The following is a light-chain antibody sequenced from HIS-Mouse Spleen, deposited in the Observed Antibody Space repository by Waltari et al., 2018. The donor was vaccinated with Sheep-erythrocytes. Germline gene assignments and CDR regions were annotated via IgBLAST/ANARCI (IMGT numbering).Light chain of an antibody. CDR2: GAS. CDR3: QQYDNLLT. Sequence: EIVMTQSPATLSLSPGERATLSCRASQSVSSSYLPWYQQKPGQAPRLLIYGASTRATGIPARFSGSGSGTDFTLTISSLQPEDFAVYYCQQYDNLLTFGGGTKVEIK. CDR1: QSVSSSY. V-gene: IGKV3D-7*01. J-gene: IGKJ4*01.